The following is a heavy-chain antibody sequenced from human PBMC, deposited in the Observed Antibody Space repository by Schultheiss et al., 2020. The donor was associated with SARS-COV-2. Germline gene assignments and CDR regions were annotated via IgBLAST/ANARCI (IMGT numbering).Heavy chain of an antibody. Sequence: GESLKISCAASGFTVSSNYMSWVRQAPGKGLEWVSVIYSGGSTYYADSVKGRFTISRDNSKNTLYLQMNSLRAEDTAVYYCARHYYDSSGYYYGMDVWGQGTTVTVSS. CDR2: IYSGGST. CDR1: GFTVSSNY. V-gene: IGHV3-66*04. J-gene: IGHJ6*02. D-gene: IGHD3-22*01. CDR3: ARHYYDSSGYYYGMDV.